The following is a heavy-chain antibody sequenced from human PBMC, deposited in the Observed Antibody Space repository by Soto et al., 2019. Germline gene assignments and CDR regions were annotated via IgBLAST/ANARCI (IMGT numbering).Heavy chain of an antibody. CDR1: GGSISGHY. Sequence: QVQLQESGPGLVKPSETLSLTCTVSGGSISGHYCSWIRQSPVKGLEWIAYIHYSGSTNYNPSLKSRVNISVDTSKNYCSLNLRSVTEADTAVYFCARITRPDSGALYYFDYWGQGILVTVSS. D-gene: IGHD6-25*01. J-gene: IGHJ4*02. V-gene: IGHV4-59*11. CDR2: IHYSGST. CDR3: ARITRPDSGALYYFDY.